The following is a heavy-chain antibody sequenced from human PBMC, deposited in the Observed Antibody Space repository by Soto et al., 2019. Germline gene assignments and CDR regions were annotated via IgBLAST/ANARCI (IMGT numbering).Heavy chain of an antibody. CDR1: GFIISDYY. CDR3: ARAGIAAAVDY. CDR2: ISRSINYT. V-gene: IGHV3-11*06. Sequence: GGSLRLSCAVSGFIISDYYMSWIRQAPGKGLEWVSYISRSINYTNYADSVRGRFTISRDNARNSLFLQMNSPSAEDTGVYYCARAGIAAAVDYWGQGTLVTVSS. D-gene: IGHD6-13*01. J-gene: IGHJ4*02.